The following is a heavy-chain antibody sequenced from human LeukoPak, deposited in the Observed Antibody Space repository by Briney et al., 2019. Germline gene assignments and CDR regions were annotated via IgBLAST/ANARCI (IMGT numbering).Heavy chain of an antibody. D-gene: IGHD5-12*01. Sequence: GVSVKVSCKASGYTFSTYAIHWVRQAPGQRPEWMGWINAGSGNTKSSQKFQGRVSITRDKTASTAYMELSSLRSEDTAVYYCARAQGAYDFAAFDIWGQGTVVIVSS. CDR3: ARAQGAYDFAAFDI. J-gene: IGHJ3*02. CDR1: GYTFSTYA. V-gene: IGHV1-3*01. CDR2: INAGSGNT.